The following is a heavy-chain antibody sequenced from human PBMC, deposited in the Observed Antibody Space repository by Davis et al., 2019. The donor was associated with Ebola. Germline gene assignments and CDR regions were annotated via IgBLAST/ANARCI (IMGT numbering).Heavy chain of an antibody. CDR3: ARDRSGWYGYYDP. CDR2: INAGNGNT. D-gene: IGHD6-19*01. CDR1: GYTFTSYA. V-gene: IGHV1-3*01. Sequence: ASVKVSCKASGYTFTSYAMNWVRQAPGQRLEWMGWINAGNGNTKYSQKFQGRVTITRDTSASTAYMELSSLRSEDTAVYYCARDRSGWYGYYDPWGQGTLVTVSS. J-gene: IGHJ5*02.